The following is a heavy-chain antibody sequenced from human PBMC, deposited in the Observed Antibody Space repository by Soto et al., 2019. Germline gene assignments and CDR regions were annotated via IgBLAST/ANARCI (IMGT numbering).Heavy chain of an antibody. CDR2: VKSKNDGGTT. CDR1: GFIFSNAW. V-gene: IGHV3-15*07. J-gene: IGHJ4*01. Sequence: PGGSLRLSCAASGFIFSNAWINWVRQAPGKGLEWVGRVKSKNDGGTTDFATPVTSRFAIYRDDSKNMVYLEINTLQYEDTAMYYCTTDSNIASIIVRFDYWGHGTLVTVSS. CDR3: TTDSNIASIIVRFDY. D-gene: IGHD2-15*01.